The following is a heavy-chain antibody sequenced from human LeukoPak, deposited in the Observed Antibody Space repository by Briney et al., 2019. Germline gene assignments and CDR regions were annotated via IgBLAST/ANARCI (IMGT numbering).Heavy chain of an antibody. CDR3: ANALPDYYGMDV. J-gene: IGHJ6*02. V-gene: IGHV3-74*01. CDR2: INRDGRST. CDR1: GVTFSSYL. Sequence: GGSLRLSCVASGVTFSSYLMHWVRQVPGKGLVWVSRINRDGRSTSYVDSVKGRFTISRDNAKNTMYLQMNSLRVEDTAVYYCANALPDYYGMDVWGQGTTVTVSS.